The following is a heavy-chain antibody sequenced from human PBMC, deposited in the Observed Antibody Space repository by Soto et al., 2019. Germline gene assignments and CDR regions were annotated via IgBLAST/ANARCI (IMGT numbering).Heavy chain of an antibody. V-gene: IGHV3-23*01. J-gene: IGHJ4*02. CDR1: GFTFSSYA. D-gene: IGHD4-4*01. CDR2: ISGSGGST. Sequence: LRLSCAASGFTFSSYAMSWIRQAPGKGLEWVSAISGSGGSTYYADSVKGRFTISRDNSKNTLYLQMNSLRDEDTAVYYCAVTTVTTFGFDYWGQGTLVTVSS. CDR3: AVTTVTTFGFDY.